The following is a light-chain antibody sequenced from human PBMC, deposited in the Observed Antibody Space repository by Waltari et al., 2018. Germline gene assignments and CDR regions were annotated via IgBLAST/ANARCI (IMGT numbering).Light chain of an antibody. J-gene: IGLJ1*01. CDR3: CSYAGSGIYV. Sequence: QSALTQPASVSGSPGQSITVSCTGTSSDVGSYNLVPWFQQYPDKAPKLIIFEVNKRPSGVSNRFSGSKSGNTASLTISGLQAGDEADYYCCSYAGSGIYVFGTGAKVTVL. V-gene: IGLV2-23*02. CDR1: SSDVGSYNL. CDR2: EVN.